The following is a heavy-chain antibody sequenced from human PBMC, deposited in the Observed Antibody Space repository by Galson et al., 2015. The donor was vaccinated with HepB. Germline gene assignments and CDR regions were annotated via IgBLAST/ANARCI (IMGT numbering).Heavy chain of an antibody. CDR3: AISSSSWSSYYYYGMDV. D-gene: IGHD6-13*01. Sequence: SLRLSCAASGFTVSSNYMSWVRQAPGKGLEWVSVIYSGGSTYYADSVKGRFTISRDNSKNTLYLQMNSLRAEDTAVYYCAISSSSWSSYYYYGMDVWGQGTTVTVSS. V-gene: IGHV3-66*01. CDR1: GFTVSSNY. J-gene: IGHJ6*02. CDR2: IYSGGST.